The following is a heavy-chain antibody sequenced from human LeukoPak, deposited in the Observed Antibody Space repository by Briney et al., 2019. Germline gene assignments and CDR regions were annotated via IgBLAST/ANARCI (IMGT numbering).Heavy chain of an antibody. CDR3: ARGQNNYGYLGLDD. CDR2: ISYDGSDK. J-gene: IGHJ4*02. D-gene: IGHD5-18*01. CDR1: GFTFSSYA. V-gene: IGHV3-30*04. Sequence: GGSLRLSCAASGFTFSSYAMHWVRQAPGKGLEWVAVISYDGSDKYYADSVKGRFTISRDNSKNTLYLQMNSLRAEDTAVYYCARGQNNYGYLGLDDWGQGTLVTVSS.